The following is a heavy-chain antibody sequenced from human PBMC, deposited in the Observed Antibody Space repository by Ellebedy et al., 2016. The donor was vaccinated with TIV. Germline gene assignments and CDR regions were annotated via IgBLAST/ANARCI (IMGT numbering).Heavy chain of an antibody. CDR3: ATSGYNYDQNWVYFDY. V-gene: IGHV4-59*01. J-gene: IGHJ4*02. CDR1: GGSISSYY. D-gene: IGHD5-18*01. CDR2: FYYSGST. Sequence: SETLSLTXTVSGGSISSYYWTWIRQPPRKGLEWIGYFYYSGSTNYNPSLKSRVTISVDTSKNQFSLKLSSVTAADTAVYYCATSGYNYDQNWVYFDYWGQGTLVTVSS.